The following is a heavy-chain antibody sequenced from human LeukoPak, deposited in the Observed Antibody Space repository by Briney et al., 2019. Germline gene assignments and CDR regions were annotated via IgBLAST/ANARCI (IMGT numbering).Heavy chain of an antibody. CDR1: GGSISSGGYY. D-gene: IGHD2-15*01. V-gene: IGHV4-31*03. CDR2: INYSGST. J-gene: IGHJ4*02. CDR3: ARGGSLDY. Sequence: SETLSLTCTVSGGSISSGGYYWSWIRQHPGKGLEWIGHINYSGSTYYNPSLKSRVTISVDTSKNQFSLKLSSVTAADTAVYYCARGGSLDYWGQGTLVTVSS.